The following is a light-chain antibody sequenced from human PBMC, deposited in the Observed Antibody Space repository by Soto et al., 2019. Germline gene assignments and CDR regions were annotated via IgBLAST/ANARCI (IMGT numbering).Light chain of an antibody. CDR1: HYVSSW. J-gene: IGKJ1*01. CDR2: KAS. CDR3: QQYDNYPRT. Sequence: DIQVTQSPTTLSASVGDSVTITCRTSHYVSSWLAWYQHKLGKAPKLLIYKASTLESGAPARFSGSGTGTEFALTINSLQADDFATYYCQQYDNYPRTFGQGTPV. V-gene: IGKV1-5*03.